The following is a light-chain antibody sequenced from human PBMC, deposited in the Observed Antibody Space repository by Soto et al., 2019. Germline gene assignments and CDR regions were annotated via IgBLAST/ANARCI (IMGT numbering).Light chain of an antibody. Sequence: DIVMTQSPGTLSLSPWDRATLSCRASQSVAGAYVAWYQQRPGQAPRLLISEASSRATGIPDRFSGSGSGTDFTLTIDRLEPEDFAMYYCQQHGSSPITFGQGTRLEIK. CDR3: QQHGSSPIT. CDR1: QSVAGAY. V-gene: IGKV3-20*01. CDR2: EAS. J-gene: IGKJ5*01.